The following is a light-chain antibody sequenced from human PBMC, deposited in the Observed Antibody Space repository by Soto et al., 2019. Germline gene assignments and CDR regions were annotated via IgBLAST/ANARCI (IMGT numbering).Light chain of an antibody. J-gene: IGLJ2*01. CDR3: AAWDDSLNGLV. Sequence: QSVLTQPPSASGTPGQRVTISCSGSRSNIGGHSVNWYQQLPGTAPKLLIYGDHERAAGVPDRISASKSGTSASLAISGLLPEDEADYYCAAWDDSLNGLVFGVGTKLTVL. CDR2: GDH. CDR1: RSNIGGHS. V-gene: IGLV1-44*01.